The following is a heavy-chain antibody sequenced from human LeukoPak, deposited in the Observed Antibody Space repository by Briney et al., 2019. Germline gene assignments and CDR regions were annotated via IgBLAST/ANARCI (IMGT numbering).Heavy chain of an antibody. V-gene: IGHV3-11*06. CDR1: GFTFSDSY. Sequence: GGSLRLSCAASGFTFSDSYMSWIRQAPGRGLEWVSYISFTSSATNYADSVKGRFTISRDNAKKSLYLQVSSLRAEDTAVYYCARGPNTAYAFDVWGQGTRVTVSS. D-gene: IGHD5-18*01. CDR3: ARGPNTAYAFDV. J-gene: IGHJ3*01. CDR2: ISFTSSAT.